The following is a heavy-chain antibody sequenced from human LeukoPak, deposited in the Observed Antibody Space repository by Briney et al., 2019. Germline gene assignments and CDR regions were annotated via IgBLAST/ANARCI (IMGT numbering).Heavy chain of an antibody. CDR1: GFTFSDHY. CDR2: TRNKANSYTT. Sequence: GGSLRLSCAASGFTFSDHYMDWVRQAAGEGLEWVGRTRNKANSYTTEYAASVKGRFTISRDDSKNSLYLQMNSLKTEDTAVYYCARVGGIAYCSSTSCYRGAFDIWGQGTMVTVSS. CDR3: ARVGGIAYCSSTSCYRGAFDI. V-gene: IGHV3-72*01. J-gene: IGHJ3*02. D-gene: IGHD2-2*01.